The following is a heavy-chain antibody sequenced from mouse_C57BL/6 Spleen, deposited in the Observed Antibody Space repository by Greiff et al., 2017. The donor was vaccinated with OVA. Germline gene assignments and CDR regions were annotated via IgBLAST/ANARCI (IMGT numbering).Heavy chain of an antibody. CDR1: GFTFSSYA. CDR3: ARVYGYDDDSYYAMDY. CDR2: ISDGGSYT. V-gene: IGHV5-4*01. Sequence: EVQRVESGGGLVKPGGSLKLSCAASGFTFSSYAMSWVRQTPEKRLEWVATISDGGSYTYYPDNVKGRFTISRDNAKNNLYLQMSHLKSEDTAMYYCARVYGYDDDSYYAMDYWGQGTSVTVSS. J-gene: IGHJ4*01. D-gene: IGHD2-2*01.